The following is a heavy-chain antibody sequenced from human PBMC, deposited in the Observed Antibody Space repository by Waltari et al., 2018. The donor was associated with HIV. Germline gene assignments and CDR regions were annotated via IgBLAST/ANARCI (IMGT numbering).Heavy chain of an antibody. J-gene: IGHJ5*02. CDR2: INHSGST. D-gene: IGHD2-21*01. CDR3: ARVAPEHRGGNDWFDP. V-gene: IGHV4-34*01. Sequence: QVQLQQWGAGLLKPSETLSLTCAVYGGSFSGYYWSWIRQPPGKGLEWIGEINHSGSTNCNPSLKSRGTRSVDTSKNQFSLKLRSVTAADTAVYYCARVAPEHRGGNDWFDPWGQGTLVTVSS. CDR1: GGSFSGYY.